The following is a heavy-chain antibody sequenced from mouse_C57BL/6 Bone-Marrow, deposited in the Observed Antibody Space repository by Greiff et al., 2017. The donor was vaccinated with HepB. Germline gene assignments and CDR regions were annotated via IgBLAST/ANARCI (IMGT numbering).Heavy chain of an antibody. V-gene: IGHV1-82*01. CDR2: IYPGDGDT. CDR3: TLIYYYGSTDY. J-gene: IGHJ2*01. Sequence: QVQLQQSGPELVKPGASVKISCKASGYAFSSSWMNWVKQRPGKGLEWIGRIYPGDGDTNYNGKFKGKATLTADKSSSTAYMQLSSLTSEDTAVYYCTLIYYYGSTDYWGQGTTLTVSS. D-gene: IGHD1-1*01. CDR1: GYAFSSSW.